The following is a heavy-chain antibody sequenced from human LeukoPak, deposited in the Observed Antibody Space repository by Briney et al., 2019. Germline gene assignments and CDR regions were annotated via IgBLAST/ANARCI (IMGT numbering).Heavy chain of an antibody. Sequence: SETLSLTCTVSGGSIRSSYYYWGWIRQPPGKGLEWIGSIYDSGSTYYNPSLKSRVTISVDTSKNQFSLKLNSVTAADTAVYYCARENSSGWSLNWFDPWGQGTLVTVSS. D-gene: IGHD6-19*01. CDR2: IYDSGST. V-gene: IGHV4-39*07. CDR1: GGSIRSSYYY. CDR3: ARENSSGWSLNWFDP. J-gene: IGHJ5*02.